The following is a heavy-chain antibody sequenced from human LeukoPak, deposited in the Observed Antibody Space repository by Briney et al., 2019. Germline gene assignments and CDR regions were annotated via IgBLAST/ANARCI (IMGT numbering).Heavy chain of an antibody. CDR3: AAEYMTRNYYYGMDV. CDR1: GFTFTSSA. D-gene: IGHD1-14*01. Sequence: ASVKVSCKASGFTFTSSAMQWVRQVRGQRLEWIGWIVVGSGNTNYAQKFQERVTITRDMSTSTAYMELSSLRSEDTAVYYCAAEYMTRNYYYGMDVWGQGTTVTVSS. J-gene: IGHJ6*02. CDR2: IVVGSGNT. V-gene: IGHV1-58*02.